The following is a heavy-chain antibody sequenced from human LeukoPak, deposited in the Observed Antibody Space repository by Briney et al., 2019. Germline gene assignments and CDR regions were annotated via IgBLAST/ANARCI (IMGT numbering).Heavy chain of an antibody. J-gene: IGHJ4*02. CDR2: IYHSGST. V-gene: IGHV4-30-2*01. D-gene: IGHD6-13*01. CDR3: ARAIPSSSSAYYFDY. CDR1: GGSISSGGYS. Sequence: SETLSLTCAVSGGSISSGGYSWSWIRQPPGKGLEWIGYIYHSGSTYYNPSLKSRVTISVDRSKNQFSLKLSSVTAADTAVYYCARAIPSSSSAYYFDYWGQGTLVTVSS.